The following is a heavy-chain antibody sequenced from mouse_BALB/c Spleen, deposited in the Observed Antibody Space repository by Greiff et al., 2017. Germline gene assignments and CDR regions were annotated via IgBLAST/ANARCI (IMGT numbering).Heavy chain of an antibody. J-gene: IGHJ3*01. CDR3: ARSPYDGYFAY. Sequence: QVQLKESGAELVRPGSSVKISCKASGYAFSSYWMNWVKQRPGQGLEWIGQIYPGDGDTNYNGKFKGKATLTADKSSSTAYMQLSSLTSEDSAVYFCARSPYDGYFAYWGQGTLVTVSA. CDR2: IYPGDGDT. CDR1: GYAFSSYW. V-gene: IGHV1-80*01. D-gene: IGHD2-3*01.